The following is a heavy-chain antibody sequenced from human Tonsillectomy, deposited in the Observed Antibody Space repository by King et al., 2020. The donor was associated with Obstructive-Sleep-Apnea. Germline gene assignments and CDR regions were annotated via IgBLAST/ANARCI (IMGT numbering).Heavy chain of an antibody. CDR2: ISYDRSNK. D-gene: IGHD6-19*01. CDR1: GFTFSNYA. V-gene: IGHV3-30-3*01. CDR3: ARPIAVTGTAIDY. Sequence: VQLVESGGGVVQPGRSLRLSCAASGFTFSNYAIHWVRQAPGKGLEWVAVISYDRSNKYYADSVKGRFTISRDNSKNTLYLQMNSQRAEDTAVYYCARPIAVTGTAIDYWGQGTLVTVSS. J-gene: IGHJ4*02.